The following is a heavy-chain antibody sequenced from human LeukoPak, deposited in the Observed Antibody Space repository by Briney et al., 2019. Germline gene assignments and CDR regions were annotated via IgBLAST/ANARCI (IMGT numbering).Heavy chain of an antibody. V-gene: IGHV3-7*01. J-gene: IGHJ4*02. Sequence: PGGSLRLSCTASGFTFTTYWMSWVRHAPGRGLEWVSNIKPDGGEKYYVDSVKGRFTISRDNAKTSVYLQMNSLRAEDTAVYYCAREDCDATSCYWGIIYWGQGTLVTVSS. CDR1: GFTFTTYW. D-gene: IGHD2-2*01. CDR2: IKPDGGEK. CDR3: AREDCDATSCYWGIIY.